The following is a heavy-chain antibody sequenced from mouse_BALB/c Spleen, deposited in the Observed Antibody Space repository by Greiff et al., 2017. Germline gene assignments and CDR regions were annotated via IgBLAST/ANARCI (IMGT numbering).Heavy chain of an antibody. V-gene: IGHV2-9*02. J-gene: IGHJ4*01. D-gene: IGHD1-1*01. CDR2: IWAGGST. CDR3: ARGDYGSSYNAMDY. CDR1: GFSLTSYG. Sequence: VQLVESGPGLVAPSQSLSITCTVSGFSLTSYGVHWVRQPPGKGLEWLGVIWAGGSTNYNSALMSRLSISKDNSKSQVFLKMNSLQTDDTAMYYCARGDYGSSYNAMDYWGQGTSVTVSS.